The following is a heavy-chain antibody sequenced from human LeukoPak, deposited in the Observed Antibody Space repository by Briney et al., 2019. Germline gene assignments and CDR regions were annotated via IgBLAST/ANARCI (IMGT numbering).Heavy chain of an antibody. CDR3: ATWRGYLVHYYYGMDV. Sequence: GASVKVSCKVSGYTLTELSMHWVRQAPGKGLEWMGGFDPEDGETIYAQKFQGRVTMTEDTSTDTAYMELSSLRSEDTAVYYCATWRGYLVHYYYGMDVWGQGTTVTVSS. CDR1: GYTLTELS. V-gene: IGHV1-24*01. CDR2: FDPEDGET. D-gene: IGHD5-12*01. J-gene: IGHJ6*02.